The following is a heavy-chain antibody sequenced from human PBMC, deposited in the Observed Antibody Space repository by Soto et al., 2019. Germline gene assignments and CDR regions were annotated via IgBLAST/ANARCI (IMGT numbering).Heavy chain of an antibody. D-gene: IGHD6-19*01. V-gene: IGHV1-2*04. CDR2: INPNSGGT. Sequence: QVQLAQSGAEVKKPGASVKVSCKASGYTFTGYYMHWVRQAPGQGLEWMGWINPNSGGTNYAQKFQGWVTMTRDTSISTAYMELSRLRSDDTAVYYCARVRSSGPNAFDIWGQGTMVTVSS. CDR3: ARVRSSGPNAFDI. J-gene: IGHJ3*02. CDR1: GYTFTGYY.